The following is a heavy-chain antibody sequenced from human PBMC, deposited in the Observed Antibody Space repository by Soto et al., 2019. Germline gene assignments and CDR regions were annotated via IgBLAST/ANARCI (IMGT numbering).Heavy chain of an antibody. CDR3: VKGSDSSGWYDY. Sequence: GGSLRLSCSASGFTFSSSGMHWVRQAPGKGLEYVSAISRNGVSTYYADSVKGRFTISRDNSKNTLYLQMSRVRSEDAAVYYCVKGSDSSGWYDYWGQGTLVTVSS. D-gene: IGHD6-19*01. V-gene: IGHV3-64D*08. CDR1: GFTFSSSG. J-gene: IGHJ4*02. CDR2: ISRNGVST.